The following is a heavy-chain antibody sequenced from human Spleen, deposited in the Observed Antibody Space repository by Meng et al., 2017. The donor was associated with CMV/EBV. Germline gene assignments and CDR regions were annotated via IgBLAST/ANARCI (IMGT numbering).Heavy chain of an antibody. CDR1: GNTFMNFV. J-gene: IGHJ3*02. CDR2: NSGYNGNA. CDR3: ARDLSFTSLYAFHI. Sequence: ASVKVSCKASGNTFMNFVVTWIRQAPGQGLEWMGWNSGYNGNANYAQKFQGRVTITTDESTSTAYMELSSLTSEDTAVYYCARDLSFTSLYAFHIWGQGTMVTVSS. V-gene: IGHV1-18*01. D-gene: IGHD3-3*01.